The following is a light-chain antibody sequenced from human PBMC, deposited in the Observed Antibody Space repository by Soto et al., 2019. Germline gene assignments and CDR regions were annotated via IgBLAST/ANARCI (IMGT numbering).Light chain of an antibody. Sequence: QSVLTQPPSASGSPGQSVTISCTGTSSDVGGYNYVSWYQHHPGKAPKLMIYEVSKRPSGVPDRFSGSKSGNTASLTVSGLQPEDEADYYCSSYAGKNNLLFGGGTKLPVL. CDR1: SSDVGGYNY. CDR3: SSYAGKNNLL. V-gene: IGLV2-8*01. J-gene: IGLJ2*01. CDR2: EVS.